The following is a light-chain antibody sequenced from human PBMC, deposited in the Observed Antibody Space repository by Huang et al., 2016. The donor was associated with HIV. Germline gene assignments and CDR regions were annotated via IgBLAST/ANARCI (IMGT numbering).Light chain of an antibody. CDR2: WAA. J-gene: IGKJ2*01. CDR3: QQYYTLPYT. Sequence: DIVMNQSPDSLAVSLGEMATINCRSSQTVLYGSNKRNYLAWYQQKPRKPPKLGNYWAATRESRVPDRVSGSRSATNFSLTISGLQAEDVAVYYCQQYYTLPYTFGQGTRLQIK. V-gene: IGKV4-1*01. CDR1: QTVLYGSNKRNY.